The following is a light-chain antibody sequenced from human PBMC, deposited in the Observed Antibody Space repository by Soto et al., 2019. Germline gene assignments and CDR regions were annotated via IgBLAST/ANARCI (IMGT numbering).Light chain of an antibody. V-gene: IGLV2-11*01. J-gene: IGLJ1*01. CDR1: SSDVGGYNY. CDR3: CSYAGSYTFYV. CDR2: DVS. Sequence: QSVLTQPRSVSGSPGQSVTISCTGTSSDVGGYNYVSWYQQHPGKAPRLMIYDVSKRPSGVPDRFSGSKSGNTASLTISGLQAEDEAVYYCCSYAGSYTFYVFGIGTKVTVL.